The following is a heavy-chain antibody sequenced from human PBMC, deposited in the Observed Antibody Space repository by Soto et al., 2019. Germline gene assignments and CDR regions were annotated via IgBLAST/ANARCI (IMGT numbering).Heavy chain of an antibody. V-gene: IGHV4-59*12. D-gene: IGHD3-10*01. Sequence: SGTLSLTCTVGGSSFSRNYWSCIRQPQGKGLEWVGYIYYGGSTSYNPSLQSRVTMSVDTSRNQFSLRLTSVTAADTAVYYCARVRREFDTSGPVDYWGQGTLVTVSS. CDR1: GSSFSRNY. J-gene: IGHJ4*02. CDR2: IYYGGST. CDR3: ARVRREFDTSGPVDY.